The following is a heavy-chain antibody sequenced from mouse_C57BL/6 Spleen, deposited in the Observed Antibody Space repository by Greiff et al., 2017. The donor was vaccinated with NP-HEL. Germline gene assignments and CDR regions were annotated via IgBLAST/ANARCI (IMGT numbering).Heavy chain of an antibody. CDR1: GYTFTSYW. J-gene: IGHJ4*01. CDR2: IHPNSGST. Sequence: QVQLQQPGAELVKPGASVKLSCKASGYTFTSYWMHWVKQRPGQGLEWIGMIHPNSGSTNYNEKFKSQATLTVDNSSSTAYMQLSSLTSEDSAVYYCARESSSPLYAMDYWGQETSVTVSS. D-gene: IGHD1-1*01. V-gene: IGHV1-64*01. CDR3: ARESSSPLYAMDY.